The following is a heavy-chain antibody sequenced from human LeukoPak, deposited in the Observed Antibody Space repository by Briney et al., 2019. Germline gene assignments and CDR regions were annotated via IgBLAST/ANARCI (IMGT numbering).Heavy chain of an antibody. D-gene: IGHD6-19*01. Sequence: GGSLRLSCAASGFTFSSYGMHWVRQAPGKGLEWVAFIRYDGSNKYYADSVKGRFTISRDNSKNTLYLQMNSLRAEDTAVYYCASPAGSGWFTPPSYYYYYGMDVWGQGTTVTVSS. CDR1: GFTFSSYG. CDR2: IRYDGSNK. J-gene: IGHJ6*02. CDR3: ASPAGSGWFTPPSYYYYYGMDV. V-gene: IGHV3-30*02.